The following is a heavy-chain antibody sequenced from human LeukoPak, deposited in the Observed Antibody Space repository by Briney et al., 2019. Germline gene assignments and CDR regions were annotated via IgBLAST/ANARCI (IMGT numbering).Heavy chain of an antibody. CDR3: AREGDFNGSGRGDS. CDR2: INPNTGGT. D-gene: IGHD3-10*01. Sequence: ASVRVSCKTSGYTFTGFYIHWVRQAPGQGLEWMGCINPNTGGTNSAQKLQGRVTMTTDTSISTAYMDLRRLTSDDTAVYFCAREGDFNGSGRGDSWGQGTLVSVSS. CDR1: GYTFTGFY. J-gene: IGHJ4*02. V-gene: IGHV1-2*02.